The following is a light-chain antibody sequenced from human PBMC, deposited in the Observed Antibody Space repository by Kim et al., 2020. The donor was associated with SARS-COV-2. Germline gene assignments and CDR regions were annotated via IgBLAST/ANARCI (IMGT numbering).Light chain of an antibody. CDR1: QSGGIC. CDR2: DEA. V-gene: IGKV3-11*01. CDR3: QKHSKWTPAPA. J-gene: IGKJ4*01. Sequence: SPGEGATLCCRVSQSGGICLGRYEQTRGQASWSLIYDEAMRATGIPDRFSGSGSGTDFTLSISGLEPEDFAIYYCQKHSKWTPAPAFGGGTKLEI.